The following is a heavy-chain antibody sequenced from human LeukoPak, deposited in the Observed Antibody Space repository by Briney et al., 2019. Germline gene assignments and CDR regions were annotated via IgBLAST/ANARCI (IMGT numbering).Heavy chain of an antibody. D-gene: IGHD3-22*01. CDR3: AKDPPSNYDDSSGYLDY. J-gene: IGHJ4*02. Sequence: GGSLRLSCAASGVTFSSYAMSWVRQAPGKGLEWVSDISGSGGSTYYADSVKCRFTISRDNSKNTLYLQMNSLRAEDTAVYYCAKDPPSNYDDSSGYLDYWGQGTLVTVSS. CDR2: ISGSGGST. CDR1: GVTFSSYA. V-gene: IGHV3-23*01.